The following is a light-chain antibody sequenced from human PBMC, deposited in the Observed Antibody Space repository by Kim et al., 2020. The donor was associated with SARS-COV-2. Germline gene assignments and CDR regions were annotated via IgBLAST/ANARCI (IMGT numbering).Light chain of an antibody. V-gene: IGKV3-15*01. Sequence: EIVMTQSPATLSVSPGERATLSCRASQSISSYLAWYQQKPGQAPRLLIYGASARATGIPARFSGSGSGTEFTLTISSLQSEDFAVYFCQQYNNWPPAWTFGQGTKVDIK. CDR1: QSISSY. J-gene: IGKJ1*01. CDR3: QQYNNWPPAWT. CDR2: GAS.